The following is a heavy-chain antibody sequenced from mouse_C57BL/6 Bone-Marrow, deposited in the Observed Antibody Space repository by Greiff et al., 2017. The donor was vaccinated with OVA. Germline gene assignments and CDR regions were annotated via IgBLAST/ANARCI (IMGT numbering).Heavy chain of an antibody. Sequence: EVQLVESGAELVRPGASVKLSCTASGFNIKDDYMHWVKQRPEQGLEWIGWIDPENGDTEYASKFQGKATITADTSSNTAYLQLSSLTSEDTAVYYCTTSDYYGSSYYWYFDVWGTGTTVTVSS. D-gene: IGHD1-1*01. V-gene: IGHV14-4*01. CDR1: GFNIKDDY. CDR3: TTSDYYGSSYYWYFDV. J-gene: IGHJ1*03. CDR2: IDPENGDT.